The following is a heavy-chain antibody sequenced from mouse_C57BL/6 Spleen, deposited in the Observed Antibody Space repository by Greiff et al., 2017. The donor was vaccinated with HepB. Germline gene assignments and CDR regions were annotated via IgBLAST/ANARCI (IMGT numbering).Heavy chain of an antibody. CDR1: GYSITSGYY. Sequence: ESGPGLVKPSQSLSLTCSVTGYSITSGYYWNWIRQFPGNKLEWMGYISYDGSNNYNPSLKNRISITRDTSKNQFFLKLNSVTTEDTATYYCARDRKYDYDSFAYWGQGTLVTVSA. J-gene: IGHJ3*01. V-gene: IGHV3-6*01. CDR2: ISYDGSN. D-gene: IGHD2-4*01. CDR3: ARDRKYDYDSFAY.